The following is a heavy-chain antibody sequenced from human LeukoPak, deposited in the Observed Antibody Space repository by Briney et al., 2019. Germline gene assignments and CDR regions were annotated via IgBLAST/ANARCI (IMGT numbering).Heavy chain of an antibody. J-gene: IGHJ6*03. CDR3: ARDGYHYYGSGTYFGYYYMDV. CDR1: GFSFSRDW. CDR2: IKEDGSEK. V-gene: IGHV3-7*01. D-gene: IGHD3-10*01. Sequence: PGGSLRLSCAASGFSFSRDWMTWVRQAPGKGLEWVANIKEDGSEKYYVDSVKGRFTISRDNAKNSLYLQMNSLRAEDTAVYYCARDGYHYYGSGTYFGYYYMDVWGKGTTVTISS.